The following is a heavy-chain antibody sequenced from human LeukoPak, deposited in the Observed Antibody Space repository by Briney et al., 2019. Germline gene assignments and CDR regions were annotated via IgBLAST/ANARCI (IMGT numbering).Heavy chain of an antibody. CDR2: ISWNSGSI. CDR3: ARVVVAATFDY. V-gene: IGHV3-9*01. D-gene: IGHD2-15*01. CDR1: GFTFSSYW. Sequence: QPRGSLRLSCAASGFTFSSYWMHWVRQAPGKGLEWVSGISWNSGSIGYADSVKGRFTISRDNAKNSLYLQMNSLRAEDTALYYCARVVVAATFDYWGQGTLVTVSS. J-gene: IGHJ4*02.